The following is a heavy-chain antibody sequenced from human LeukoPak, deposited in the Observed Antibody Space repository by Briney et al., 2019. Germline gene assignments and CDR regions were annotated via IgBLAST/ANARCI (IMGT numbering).Heavy chain of an antibody. CDR3: ARRHFYASSGQSPYCFDY. Sequence: SETLSLTCTVSGGSISSKTYYWNWIRQSPGKGLEWIGSIYYPESTYYNPSLKSRVAISVDPSKNQFSLRLTSVTAADTAVYYCARRHFYASSGQSPYCFDYWGQGTLVTVSP. J-gene: IGHJ4*02. CDR1: GGSISSKTYY. D-gene: IGHD3-22*01. CDR2: IYYPEST. V-gene: IGHV4-39*01.